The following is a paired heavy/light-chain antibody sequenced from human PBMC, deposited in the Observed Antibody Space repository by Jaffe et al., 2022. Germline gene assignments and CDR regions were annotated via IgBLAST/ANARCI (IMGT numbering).Light chain of an antibody. CDR3: GTWDVSLSTGV. V-gene: IGLV1-51*02. CDR2: ENH. Sequence: QSVLTQPPSVSAAPGQKVTISCSGSTSNIGNNYVSWYQQVPGTAPKLLIYENHNRPSGIPDRFSGSKSGTTATLGISGLQTGDEADYFCGTWDVSLSTGVFGGGTKLTVL. CDR1: TSNIGNNY. J-gene: IGLJ3*02.
Heavy chain of an antibody. Sequence: QLQLQESGPGLVKPSETLSLTCTVSGGSISSRSYYWAWIRQPPGKGLEWIGSMYYTGSTYYNPSLKSRVTMSVDTSNNQFSLKLSSVTAADTAVYYCAAQGGGPYYYYYYYMDVWGKGTTVTVSS. V-gene: IGHV4-39*01. CDR2: MYYTGST. CDR1: GGSISSRSYY. CDR3: AAQGGGPYYYYYYYMDV. J-gene: IGHJ6*03. D-gene: IGHD3-16*01.